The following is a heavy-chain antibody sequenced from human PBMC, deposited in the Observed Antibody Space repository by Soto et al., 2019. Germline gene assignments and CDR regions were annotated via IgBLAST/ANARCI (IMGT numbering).Heavy chain of an antibody. Sequence: QITLKESGPTLVKPTQTLTLTCTCSGFSLSTSGVGVGWIRQPPGKALEWLALIYWDDDKRYSPSLKSRLTITKDTSKNQVVVTMTNMDPVDTATYYCAHSLIGYYYDSSGSNWFDPWGQGTLVTVSS. D-gene: IGHD3-22*01. J-gene: IGHJ5*02. V-gene: IGHV2-5*02. CDR1: GFSLSTSGVG. CDR3: AHSLIGYYYDSSGSNWFDP. CDR2: IYWDDDK.